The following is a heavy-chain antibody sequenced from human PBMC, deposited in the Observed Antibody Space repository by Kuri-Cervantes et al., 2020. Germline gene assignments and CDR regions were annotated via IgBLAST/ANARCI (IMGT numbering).Heavy chain of an antibody. D-gene: IGHD3-10*01. Sequence: GGSLRLSCAASGFTFSSYGMYWVRQAPGKGLEWVAFIRYDESNKYYADSVKGRFTISRDNSKNTLYLQMNSLRDEDTAVYYCAKDLKGAGGSGSYYASAIDYWGQGSLVTVSS. CDR2: IRYDESNK. CDR1: GFTFSSYG. V-gene: IGHV3-30*02. CDR3: AKDLKGAGGSGSYYASAIDY. J-gene: IGHJ4*02.